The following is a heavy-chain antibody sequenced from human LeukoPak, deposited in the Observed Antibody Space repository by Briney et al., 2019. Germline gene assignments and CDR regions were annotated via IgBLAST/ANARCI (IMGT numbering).Heavy chain of an antibody. D-gene: IGHD6-19*01. J-gene: IGHJ4*02. CDR1: AFTFSSYA. CDR2: IIDSGGYT. CDR3: AKRFAASSGWFDY. V-gene: IGHV3-23*01. Sequence: PGGSLRLSCAASAFTFSSYAMSWVRQAPGKGLEWVSAIIDSGGYTYYADSVKGRFTIFRDNSMNTLYLQMNSLRAEDTAVYYCAKRFAASSGWFDYWGQGTLVTVSS.